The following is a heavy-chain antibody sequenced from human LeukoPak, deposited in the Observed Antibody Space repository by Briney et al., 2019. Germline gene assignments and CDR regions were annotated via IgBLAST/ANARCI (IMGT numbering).Heavy chain of an antibody. CDR3: ARSVYCSGGSCYRGDY. CDR2: INPSGGST. D-gene: IGHD2-15*01. Sequence: ASVKVSCKASGYTFSNYYIRWVRQAPGQGLEWMGIINPSGGSTTYAQKFQGRVTMTRDMSTSTVYMELIRLRSDDTAVYYCARSVYCSGGSCYRGDYWGQGTLVTVSS. CDR1: GYTFSNYY. V-gene: IGHV1-46*01. J-gene: IGHJ4*02.